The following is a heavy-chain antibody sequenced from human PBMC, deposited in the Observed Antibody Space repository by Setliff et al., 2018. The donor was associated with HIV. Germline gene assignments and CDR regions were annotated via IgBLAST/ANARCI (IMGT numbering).Heavy chain of an antibody. CDR2: TRSVSDGGRT. CDR1: GFTFSSYG. Sequence: PGGSLRLSCAASGFTFSSYGMHWVRQAPGKGLEWVGRTRSVSDGGRTDYAAPVKGRFTISRDDSKNMLYLQMNSLKIEDTAVYYCTTDPAVDWGQGTPVTVSS. CDR3: TTDPAVD. J-gene: IGHJ1*01. V-gene: IGHV3-15*01. D-gene: IGHD2-2*01.